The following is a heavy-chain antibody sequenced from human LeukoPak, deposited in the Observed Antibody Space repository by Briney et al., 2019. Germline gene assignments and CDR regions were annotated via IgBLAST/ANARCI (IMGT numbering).Heavy chain of an antibody. CDR3: HVYAKRYYDFWSGYQLPY. Sequence: ASVKVSCKASGYTFTGYYTHWVRQAPGQGLEWMGWINPNSGGTNYAQKFQGRVTMTRDTSISTAYMELSRLRSDDTAVYYCHVYAKRYYDFWSGYQLPYWGQGTLVTVSS. V-gene: IGHV1-2*02. J-gene: IGHJ4*02. D-gene: IGHD3-3*01. CDR2: INPNSGGT. CDR1: GYTFTGYY.